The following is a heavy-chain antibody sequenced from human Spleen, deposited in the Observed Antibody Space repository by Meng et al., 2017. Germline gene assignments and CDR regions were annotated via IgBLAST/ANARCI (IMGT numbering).Heavy chain of an antibody. V-gene: IGHV1-69*06. CDR1: GGTFSSYA. CDR3: ARGRGTGYSSSWYGVDY. J-gene: IGHJ4*02. D-gene: IGHD6-13*01. CDR2: IIPIFGTA. Sequence: QGQLVESGAGVKTPGASVTVSCKASGGTFSSYAISWVRQAPGQGLEWMGGIIPIFGTANYAQKFQGRVTITADKSTSTAYMELSSLRSEDTAVYYCARGRGTGYSSSWYGVDYWGQGTLVTVSS.